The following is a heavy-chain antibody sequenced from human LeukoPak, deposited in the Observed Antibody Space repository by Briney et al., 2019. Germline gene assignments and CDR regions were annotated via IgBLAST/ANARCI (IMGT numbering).Heavy chain of an antibody. Sequence: GGSLRLSCAASGFTFSTFAMNWVRQAPGKGLEWVSYISTTSSHIYYADSVKGRFTISRDNAKNSLYLQMNSLRVEDTAVYYCARDLVQLWSKGYWGQGTLVTVSS. V-gene: IGHV3-21*05. CDR2: ISTTSSHI. CDR3: ARDLVQLWSKGY. J-gene: IGHJ4*02. CDR1: GFTFSTFA. D-gene: IGHD5-18*01.